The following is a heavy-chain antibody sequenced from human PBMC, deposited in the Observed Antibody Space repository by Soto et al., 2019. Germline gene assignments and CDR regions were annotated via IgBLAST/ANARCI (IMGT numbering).Heavy chain of an antibody. V-gene: IGHV3-30*18. Sequence: QVQLVESGGGVVQPGRSLRLSCAASGFTFNTYGMHWVRQAPGKGLEWVAVISYNGRKTYYVDSVKGRFTISRDNSKNTLYLQMNSLRAEDTAVYYCAKDHYYDSGSFSPYYFDYWGQGTRVTVSS. D-gene: IGHD3-10*01. CDR3: AKDHYYDSGSFSPYYFDY. CDR2: ISYNGRKT. J-gene: IGHJ4*02. CDR1: GFTFNTYG.